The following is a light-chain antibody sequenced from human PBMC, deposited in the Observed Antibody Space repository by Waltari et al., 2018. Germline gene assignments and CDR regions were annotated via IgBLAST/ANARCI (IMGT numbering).Light chain of an antibody. Sequence: QSVLTQPPSVSAAPGQRVAIPCTGSRSNIGAGHAVHWHQRLPGTAPKPPIYGNTNRPSGVPDRFSGSKSGTSASLAITGLQAEDEADYFCQSFDNYVSGGTVFGGGTKLAVL. J-gene: IGLJ3*02. CDR1: RSNIGAGHA. CDR2: GNT. CDR3: QSFDNYVSGGTV. V-gene: IGLV1-40*01.